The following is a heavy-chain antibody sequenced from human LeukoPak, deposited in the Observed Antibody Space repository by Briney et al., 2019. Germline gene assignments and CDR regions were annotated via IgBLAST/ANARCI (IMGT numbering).Heavy chain of an antibody. CDR1: GGSISSGAYY. CDR2: IYYSGST. V-gene: IGHV4-30-4*08. J-gene: IGHJ4*02. D-gene: IGHD6-13*01. Sequence: PSETLSPTCTVSGGSISSGAYYWSWIRQPPGKGLEWIGYIYYSGSTYYNPSLKSRVTISVDTSKNQFSLKLSSVTAADTAVYYCDRGKWVAAAGMLDYWGQGTLVTVSS. CDR3: DRGKWVAAAGMLDY.